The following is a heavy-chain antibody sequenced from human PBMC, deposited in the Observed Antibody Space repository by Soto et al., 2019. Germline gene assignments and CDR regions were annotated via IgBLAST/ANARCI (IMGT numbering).Heavy chain of an antibody. CDR3: ARGPTGIQLWLGAPDY. CDR1: GGSISSGDYY. Sequence: QVQLQESGPGLVKPSQTLSLTCTVSGGSISSGDYYWSWIRQPPGKGLEWIGYIYYSGSTYYNPSLKSRVTISVDTSKNQFSLKLSSVTAADTAVYYCARGPTGIQLWLGAPDYWGQGTLVTVSS. CDR2: IYYSGST. J-gene: IGHJ4*02. V-gene: IGHV4-30-4*01. D-gene: IGHD5-18*01.